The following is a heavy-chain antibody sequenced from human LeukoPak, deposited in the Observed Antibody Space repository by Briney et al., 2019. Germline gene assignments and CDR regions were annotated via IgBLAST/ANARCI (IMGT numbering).Heavy chain of an antibody. V-gene: IGHV3-48*03. CDR3: AGEGAPEAIDY. CDR2: ISSSGSTI. Sequence: GGSLRLSCAASGFTFSSYEMNWVRQAPGKGLEWVSYISSSGSTIYYADSVKGLFTISRDNAKNSLYLQMNSLRAEDTAVYYCAGEGAPEAIDYWGQGTLVTVSS. D-gene: IGHD1-26*01. CDR1: GFTFSSYE. J-gene: IGHJ4*02.